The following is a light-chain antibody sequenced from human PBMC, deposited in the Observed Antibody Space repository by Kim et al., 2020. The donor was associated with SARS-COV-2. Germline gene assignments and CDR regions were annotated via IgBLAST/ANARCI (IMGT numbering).Light chain of an antibody. J-gene: IGKJ2*01. CDR2: GAS. V-gene: IGKV3-20*01. CDR3: QQYGSSPQT. CDR1: QSVTNSF. Sequence: LSPGERATLSCRASQSVTNSFLAWYQQKPGQAPRLLIYGASSRATGIPDRFSGSGSGTDFSLTISRLEPEDFAAYYCQQYGSSPQTFGQGTKLEIK.